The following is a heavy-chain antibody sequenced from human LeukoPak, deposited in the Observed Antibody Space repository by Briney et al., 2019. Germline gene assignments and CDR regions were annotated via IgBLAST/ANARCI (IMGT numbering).Heavy chain of an antibody. CDR2: IYTSGST. CDR3: ARDSYGSGSYYFDY. J-gene: IGHJ4*02. D-gene: IGHD5-18*01. CDR1: GGSISSGSYY. Sequence: PSETLSLTCTVSGGSISSGSYYWSWIRQPAGKGLEWIGRIYTSGSTNYNPSLKSRVTISVDTSKNQFSLKLSSVTAADTAVYYCARDSYGSGSYYFDYWGQGTLVTVSS. V-gene: IGHV4-61*02.